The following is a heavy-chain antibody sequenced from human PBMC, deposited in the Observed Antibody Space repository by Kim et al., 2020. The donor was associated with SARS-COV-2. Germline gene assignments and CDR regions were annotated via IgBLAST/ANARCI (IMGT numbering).Heavy chain of an antibody. J-gene: IGHJ4*02. CDR2: ISGSGDFI. V-gene: IGHV3-21*01. CDR3: ARDDHGDNGYFDY. CDR1: GFPFTLYS. D-gene: IGHD4-17*01. Sequence: GGSLRLSCAASGFPFTLYSLNWVRLVPGKGLEWVSGISGSGDFIKYADSVKGRFTISRDNTKNSLYLQMNSLRADDTAVYYCARDDHGDNGYFDYWGQGTLVTVSS.